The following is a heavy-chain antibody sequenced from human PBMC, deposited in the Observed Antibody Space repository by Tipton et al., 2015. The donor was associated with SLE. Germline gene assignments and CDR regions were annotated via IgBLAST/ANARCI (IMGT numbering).Heavy chain of an antibody. CDR1: GFTFSSYA. CDR3: ARDLGGYGGSLDAFDI. V-gene: IGHV3-30-3*01. D-gene: IGHD4-23*01. Sequence: SLRLSCAASGFTFSSYAMHWVRQAPGKGLEWVAVISYDGSNKYYADSVKGRFTISRDNSKNTLYLQMNSLRAEDTAVYYCARDLGGYGGSLDAFDIWGQGTMVTVSS. J-gene: IGHJ3*02. CDR2: ISYDGSNK.